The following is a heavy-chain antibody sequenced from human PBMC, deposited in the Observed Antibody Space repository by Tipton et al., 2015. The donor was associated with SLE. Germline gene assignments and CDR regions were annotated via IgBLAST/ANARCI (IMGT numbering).Heavy chain of an antibody. CDR3: AKSLGDYLGGMDV. D-gene: IGHD4-17*01. CDR1: GFTFSSYE. V-gene: IGHV3-48*03. Sequence: SLRLSCAASGFTFSSYEMNWVRQAPGKGLEWVSSITSGGAIYYADSVKDRFTISRDNAKNSLYLQMNSLRAEDTALYYCAKSLGDYLGGMDVWGQGTTVTVSS. J-gene: IGHJ6*02. CDR2: ITSGGAI.